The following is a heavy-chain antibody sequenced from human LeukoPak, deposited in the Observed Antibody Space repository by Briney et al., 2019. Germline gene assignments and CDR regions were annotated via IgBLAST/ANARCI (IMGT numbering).Heavy chain of an antibody. V-gene: IGHV3-23*01. CDR2: ISGSGGST. J-gene: IGHJ4*02. D-gene: IGHD6-6*01. Sequence: GGSLRLSCAASGFSFSSYAMSWVRQAPGKGLEWVSAISGSGGSTYHADSVKGRFTISRDNSKNTLYLQMNSLRAEDTAVYYCAKMGVVAARPGTFDYWGQGTLVTVSS. CDR3: AKMGVVAARPGTFDY. CDR1: GFSFSSYA.